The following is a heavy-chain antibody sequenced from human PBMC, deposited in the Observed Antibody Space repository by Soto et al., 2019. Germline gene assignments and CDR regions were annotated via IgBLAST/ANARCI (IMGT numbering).Heavy chain of an antibody. CDR3: ARHGNQLLSQYNWFDP. D-gene: IGHD2-2*01. CDR1: GFTFRSYA. Sequence: GGSRRLSFTASGFTFRSYAMHWVGQAPGKGLEWVALISYDGSNKHYADFVKGRVTISVDTSKNQFSLKLSSVTAADTAVYYCARHGNQLLSQYNWFDPWGQGTLVTVSS. V-gene: IGHV3-30-3*01. CDR2: ISYDGSNK. J-gene: IGHJ5*02.